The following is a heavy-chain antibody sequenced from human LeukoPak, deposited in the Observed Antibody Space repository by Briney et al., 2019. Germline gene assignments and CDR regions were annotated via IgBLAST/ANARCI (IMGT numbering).Heavy chain of an antibody. V-gene: IGHV4-59*08. J-gene: IGHJ4*02. Sequence: SETLSLTCTVSGGSISGYYWSWIRQSPGKGLEWIGYIFYTGITSYNPSLKSRLTISVDTSKNQFSLKLTSVTAADTAVYFCARHYTSGWDLDYWGQGTLVTVSS. CDR1: GGSISGYY. D-gene: IGHD6-19*01. CDR3: ARHYTSGWDLDY. CDR2: IFYTGIT.